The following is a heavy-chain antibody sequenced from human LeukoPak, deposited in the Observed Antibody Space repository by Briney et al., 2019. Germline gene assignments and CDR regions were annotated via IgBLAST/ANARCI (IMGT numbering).Heavy chain of an antibody. D-gene: IGHD2-21*01. J-gene: IGHJ5*01. CDR1: GFSFGNYA. V-gene: IGHV3-23*01. CDR2: SGTGGAT. Sequence: GGSLRLSCVASGFSFGNYAMSWVRQAPGKGLQGVSQSGTGGATWYAGFARDRFTISRDNSKKTLYLQMSGLRVEDTAMYYCVKDPRDTYGTNWFVSWGQGTLLIVSS. CDR3: VKDPRDTYGTNWFVS.